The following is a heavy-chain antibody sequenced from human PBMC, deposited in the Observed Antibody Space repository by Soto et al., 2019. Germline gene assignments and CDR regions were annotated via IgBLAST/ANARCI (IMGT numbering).Heavy chain of an antibody. CDR2: ISSSSSYT. CDR3: ATYYYDSSGYWPPYYFDY. V-gene: IGHV3-11*06. D-gene: IGHD3-22*01. J-gene: IGHJ4*02. CDR1: GFTFSDYY. Sequence: GSLRLSCAASGFTFSDYYMSWIRQAPGKGLEWVSYISSSSSYTNYADSVKGRFTISRDNAKNSLYLQMNSLRAEDTAVYYCATYYYDSSGYWPPYYFDYWGQGTLVTVSS.